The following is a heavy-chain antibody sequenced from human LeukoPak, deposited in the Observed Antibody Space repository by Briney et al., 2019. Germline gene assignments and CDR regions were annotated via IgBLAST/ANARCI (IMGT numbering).Heavy chain of an antibody. J-gene: IGHJ3*02. CDR3: AKDFSSSWHDAFDI. D-gene: IGHD6-13*01. Sequence: GRSLRLSCAASGFTFSSYGMHWVRQASGKGLEWVAVISYDGSNKYYADSVEGRFTISRDNSKNTLYLQMNSLRAEDTAVYYCAKDFSSSWHDAFDIWGQGTMVTVSS. CDR1: GFTFSSYG. CDR2: ISYDGSNK. V-gene: IGHV3-30*18.